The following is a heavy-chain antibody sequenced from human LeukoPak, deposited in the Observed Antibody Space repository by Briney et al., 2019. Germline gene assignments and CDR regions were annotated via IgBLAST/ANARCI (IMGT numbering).Heavy chain of an antibody. Sequence: ASVKVSCKASGGTFSSYAISWVRQAPGQGLEWMGWINPNSGGTNYAQKFQGRVTMTRDTSISTAYMELSRLRSDDTAVYYCARTGGYYYYYGMDVWGQGTTVTVSS. J-gene: IGHJ6*02. CDR2: INPNSGGT. V-gene: IGHV1-2*02. CDR1: GGTFSSYA. D-gene: IGHD2-15*01. CDR3: ARTGGYYYYYGMDV.